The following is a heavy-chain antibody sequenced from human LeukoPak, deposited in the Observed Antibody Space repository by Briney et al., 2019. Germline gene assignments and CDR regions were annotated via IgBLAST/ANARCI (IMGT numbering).Heavy chain of an antibody. CDR3: ARADYGYYDSSGY. Sequence: PGGSLRLSCAASGFTFSSYWMSWVRQAPGKGLEWVANIKQDGSEKYYVDSGKGRFTISRDNAKNSLYLQMNSLRAEDTAVYYCARADYGYYDSSGYWGQGTLVTVSS. J-gene: IGHJ4*02. CDR2: IKQDGSEK. CDR1: GFTFSSYW. D-gene: IGHD3-22*01. V-gene: IGHV3-7*01.